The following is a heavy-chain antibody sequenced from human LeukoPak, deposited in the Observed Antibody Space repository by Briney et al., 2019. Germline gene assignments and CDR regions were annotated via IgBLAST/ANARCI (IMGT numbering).Heavy chain of an antibody. CDR1: GYTFTSYA. J-gene: IGHJ6*03. CDR2: INAGNGNT. D-gene: IGHD4-17*01. Sequence: ASVKVSCKASGYTFTSYAMHWVRQAPGQRLEWMGWINAGNGNTKYSQKFQGRVTITRDTSASTAYMELSSLRSEDTAVYYCARVDPRLRPGHYYYMDVWGKGTTVTVSS. CDR3: ARVDPRLRPGHYYYMDV. V-gene: IGHV1-3*01.